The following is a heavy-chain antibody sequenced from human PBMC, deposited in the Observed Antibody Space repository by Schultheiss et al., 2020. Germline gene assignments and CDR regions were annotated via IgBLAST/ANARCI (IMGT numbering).Heavy chain of an antibody. D-gene: IGHD1-26*01. CDR1: GFTFSSYW. CDR3: TTAAPSGSYNFDY. J-gene: IGHJ4*02. V-gene: IGHV3-15*01. Sequence: GGSLRLSCAASGFTFSSYWMSWVRQAPGKGLEWVGRIKSKTDGGTTDYAAPVKGRFTISRDDSKNTLYLQMNSLKTEDTAVYYCTTAAPSGSYNFDYWGQGTLGTVSA. CDR2: IKSKTDGGTT.